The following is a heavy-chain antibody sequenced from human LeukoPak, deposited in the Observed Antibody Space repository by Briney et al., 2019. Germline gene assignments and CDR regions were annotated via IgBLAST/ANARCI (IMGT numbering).Heavy chain of an antibody. V-gene: IGHV4-34*01. CDR3: ARSLLRCFVPPRGILRQAQYYFDY. J-gene: IGHJ4*02. D-gene: IGHD3-9*01. Sequence: PSETLSLTCAVYGGSFSGYYWSWIRQPPGKGLEWIGEINHSGSTNYNPSLKSRVTISVDTSKNQFSLKLSSVTAADTAVYYCARSLLRCFVPPRGILRQAQYYFDYWGQGTLVTVSS. CDR2: INHSGST. CDR1: GGSFSGYY.